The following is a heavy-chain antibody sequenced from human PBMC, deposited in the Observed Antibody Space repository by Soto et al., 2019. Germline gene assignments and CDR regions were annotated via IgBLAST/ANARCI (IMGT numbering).Heavy chain of an antibody. D-gene: IGHD6-19*01. CDR2: IYHSGST. CDR3: ARLMGWWFDP. Sequence: QVQLQESGPGLVKPSATLSLTCAVSGGSISSSNWWSWVRQPPGKGLEWIGEIYHSGSTNYNPSPKRRVTIPVDKSKSQFSRRMSSVTAADTAVYYCARLMGWWFDPWGQGTLVTVSS. J-gene: IGHJ5*02. V-gene: IGHV4-4*02. CDR1: GGSISSSNW.